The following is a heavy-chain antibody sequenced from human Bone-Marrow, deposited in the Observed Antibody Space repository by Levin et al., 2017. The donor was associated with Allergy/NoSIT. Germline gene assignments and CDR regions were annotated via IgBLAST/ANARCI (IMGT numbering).Heavy chain of an antibody. CDR1: AGSVSTDNYY. CDR2: IYHRGST. CDR3: ARVRYAFYI. V-gene: IGHV4-61*01. Sequence: SETLSLTCSVSVSAGSVSTDNYYWSWIRQPPGKGLEWIGYIYHRGSTHYNPALKSRVTISADMYKNQFSLKLRSVTAADTAVYYCARVRYAFYIWGQGTMVTVSS. J-gene: IGHJ3*02.